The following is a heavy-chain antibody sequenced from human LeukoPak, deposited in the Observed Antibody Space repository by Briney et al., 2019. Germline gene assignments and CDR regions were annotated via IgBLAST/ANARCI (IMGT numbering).Heavy chain of an antibody. CDR1: GGSISSYY. CDR2: IYYSGST. V-gene: IGHV4-59*01. J-gene: IGHJ5*02. Sequence: SETLSLTCTVSGGSISSYYWSWIRQPPGKGLEWIRYIYYSGSTNYNPSLKSRVTISVDTSKNQFSLKLSSVTAADTAVYYCAGRNVVVPAAVFDPWGQGTLVTVSS. D-gene: IGHD2-2*01. CDR3: AGRNVVVPAAVFDP.